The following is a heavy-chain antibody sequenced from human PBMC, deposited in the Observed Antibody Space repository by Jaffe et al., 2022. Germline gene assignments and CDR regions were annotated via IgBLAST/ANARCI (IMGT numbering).Heavy chain of an antibody. D-gene: IGHD1-1*01. J-gene: IGHJ5*02. CDR2: ISSSSSYI. CDR3: ARDREIGPEQLGDNWFDP. Sequence: EVQLVESGGGLVKPGGSLRLSCAASGFTFSSYSMNWVRQAPGKGLEWVSSISSSSSYIYYADSVKGRFTISRDNAKNSLYLQMNSLRAEDTAVYYCARDREIGPEQLGDNWFDPWGQGTLVTVSS. CDR1: GFTFSSYS. V-gene: IGHV3-21*01.